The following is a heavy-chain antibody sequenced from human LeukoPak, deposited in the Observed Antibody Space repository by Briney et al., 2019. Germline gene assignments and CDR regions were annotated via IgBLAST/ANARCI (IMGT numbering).Heavy chain of an antibody. CDR2: IIPVLGIA. CDR3: ARDRGDVFDPGFDY. D-gene: IGHD3-10*01. Sequence: SVKVSCKASGGTFSSYAISWVRQAPGQGLEWMGRIIPVLGIANYAQKFQGRVTITADKSTSTAYMELSSLRSEDTAVYYCARDRGDVFDPGFDYWGQGTLVTVSS. J-gene: IGHJ4*02. V-gene: IGHV1-69*04. CDR1: GGTFSSYA.